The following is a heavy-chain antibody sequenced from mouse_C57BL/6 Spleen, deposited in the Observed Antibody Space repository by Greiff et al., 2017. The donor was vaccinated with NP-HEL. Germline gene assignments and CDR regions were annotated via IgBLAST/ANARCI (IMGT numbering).Heavy chain of an antibody. CDR3: ARSYYGNDRDAMDY. Sequence: QVQLQQPGAELVKPGASVKLSCTASGYTFTSYWMHWVKQRPGQGLEWIGMIHPNSGSTNYTEKFKSKATLTVDKSSSTAYMQLSSLTSDDSAVYYCARSYYGNDRDAMDYWGQGTSVTVSS. CDR1: GYTFTSYW. CDR2: IHPNSGST. D-gene: IGHD2-2*01. J-gene: IGHJ4*01. V-gene: IGHV1-64*01.